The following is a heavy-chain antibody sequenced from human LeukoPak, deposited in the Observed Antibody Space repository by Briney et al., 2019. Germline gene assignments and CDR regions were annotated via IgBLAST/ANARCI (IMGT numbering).Heavy chain of an antibody. CDR1: GFTFSSYE. J-gene: IGHJ4*02. D-gene: IGHD1-26*01. V-gene: IGHV3-48*03. CDR2: ISSSGSTI. CDR3: ATLVGATLFDY. Sequence: AGGSLRLSCAASGFTFSSYEMNWVRQAPGKGLEWVSYISSSGSTIYYADSVKGRFTISRDNSKNTLYLQMNSLRAEDTAVYYCATLVGATLFDYWGQGTLVTVSS.